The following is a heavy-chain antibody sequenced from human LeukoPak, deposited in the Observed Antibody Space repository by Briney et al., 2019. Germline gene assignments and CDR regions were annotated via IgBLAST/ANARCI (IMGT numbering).Heavy chain of an antibody. V-gene: IGHV5-51*01. CDR2: IYPGDSDT. CDR3: ARVGATVTIDYYYYGLDV. CDR1: GYSFASYW. D-gene: IGHD4-11*01. Sequence: GESLKISCKGSGYSFASYWIGWVRHMPGQGLEWMGIIYPGDSDTRYSPSFQGQVTISADKSISSAYLQWSSLKASDTVMYYCARVGATVTIDYYYYGLDVWGQGTTVTVSS. J-gene: IGHJ6*02.